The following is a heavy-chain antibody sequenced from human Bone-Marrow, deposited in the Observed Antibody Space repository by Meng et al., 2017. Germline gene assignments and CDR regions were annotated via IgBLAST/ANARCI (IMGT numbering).Heavy chain of an antibody. CDR3: ARATPEITTVYDMPDAFDI. D-gene: IGHD3-10*01. CDR2: IYSGGST. Sequence: GESLKISCAASGFTVSSNYMSWVRQAPGKGLEWVSVIYSGGSTYYEDSVKGRFTISRDNSKNTLYLQMNSLRAEDTAVYYCARATPEITTVYDMPDAFDIWGQGTMVTVSS. CDR1: GFTVSSNY. V-gene: IGHV3-53*01. J-gene: IGHJ3*02.